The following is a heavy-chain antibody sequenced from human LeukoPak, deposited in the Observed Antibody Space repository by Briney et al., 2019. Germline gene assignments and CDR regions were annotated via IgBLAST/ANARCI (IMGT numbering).Heavy chain of an antibody. V-gene: IGHV3-69-1*01. CDR2: ISSSSYI. CDR3: ARSFWSGPEYYFDY. Sequence: GGSLRLSRAASGFTFSNYNINWVRQAPGKGLEWVSSISSSSYIYYADSVKGRFTISRDNSKNTLYLQMNSLRAEDTAVYYCARSFWSGPEYYFDYWGQGTLVTVSS. CDR1: GFTFSNYN. J-gene: IGHJ4*02. D-gene: IGHD3-3*01.